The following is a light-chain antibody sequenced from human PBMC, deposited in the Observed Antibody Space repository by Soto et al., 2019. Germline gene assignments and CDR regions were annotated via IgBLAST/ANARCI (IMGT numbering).Light chain of an antibody. CDR2: EVS. CDR3: SSFTSSSTYV. V-gene: IGLV2-18*02. CDR1: SSDVGSYNR. J-gene: IGLJ1*01. Sequence: QSVLTQPPSVSGSPGQSVTISCTGTSSDVGSYNRVSWYQHPPGKAPKLMIYEVSNRPSGVPDRFSGSKSGNTASLTISGLQAEDEADYYCSSFTSSSTYVFGTGTKLTVL.